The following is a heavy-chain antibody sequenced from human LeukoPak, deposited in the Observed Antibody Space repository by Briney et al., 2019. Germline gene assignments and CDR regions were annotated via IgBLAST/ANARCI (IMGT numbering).Heavy chain of an antibody. CDR3: ARGHGSSSSEGPADY. Sequence: SETLSLTCTVSGGSISSYYWSWIRQPPGKGLEWIGEINHSGSTNYNPSLKSRVTISVDTSKNQFSLKLSSVTAADTAVYYCARGHGSSSSEGPADYWGQGTLVTVSS. V-gene: IGHV4-34*01. CDR2: INHSGST. J-gene: IGHJ4*02. CDR1: GGSISSYY. D-gene: IGHD6-6*01.